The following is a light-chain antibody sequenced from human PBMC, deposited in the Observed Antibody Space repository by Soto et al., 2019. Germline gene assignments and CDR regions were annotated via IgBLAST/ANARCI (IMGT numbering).Light chain of an antibody. Sequence: QSALTQPASVSGSPGQSITISCTGTSGDVGGYNYVSWYQHQPGKAPKLMIYDVSNRPSGVSSRFSGSKSGNTASLTISGLRAEDEDAYYCSSYTSSHSVVFGGGTKLTVL. V-gene: IGLV2-14*03. CDR1: SGDVGGYNY. CDR3: SSYTSSHSVV. CDR2: DVS. J-gene: IGLJ2*01.